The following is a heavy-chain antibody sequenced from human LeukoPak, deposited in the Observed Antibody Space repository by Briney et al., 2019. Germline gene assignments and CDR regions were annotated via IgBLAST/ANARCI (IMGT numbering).Heavy chain of an antibody. CDR3: ARAGGTAMGTMQKDAFDI. D-gene: IGHD5-18*01. V-gene: IGHV4-39*07. J-gene: IGHJ3*02. Sequence: SETLSLTCTVSGGSISNTFYYWGWIRQPPGKGLEWIGSINYSGSTNYNPSLKSRVTISVDTSKNQFSLKLSSVTAADTAVYYCARAGGTAMGTMQKDAFDIWGQGTMVTVSS. CDR1: GGSISNTFYY. CDR2: INYSGST.